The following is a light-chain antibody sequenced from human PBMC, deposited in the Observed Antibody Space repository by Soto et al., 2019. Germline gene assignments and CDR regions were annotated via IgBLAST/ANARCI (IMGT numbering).Light chain of an antibody. V-gene: IGKV1-27*01. CDR2: AAS. CDR3: QKYNSAPWT. J-gene: IGKJ1*01. Sequence: DIQMTQSPSSLSASVGDRVTITCRASQGISNYLAWYQQKPGTVPKLLISAASTLQTGVPSRFSGGGSGTDFTLTISSLRTEDVATYYCQKYNSAPWTFGQGTKVDIK. CDR1: QGISNY.